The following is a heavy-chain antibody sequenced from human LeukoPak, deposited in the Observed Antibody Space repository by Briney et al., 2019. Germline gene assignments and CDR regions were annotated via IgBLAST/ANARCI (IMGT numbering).Heavy chain of an antibody. V-gene: IGHV3-74*01. CDR1: GFTFSGSW. CDR2: INPDGSIT. Sequence: QPGGSLRLSCAASGFTFSGSWMHWVRQAPGKGLVWVSRINPDGSITTYADSVRGRFTISRDNAKNTVSLQMNSLRAEDTAVYYCARDRRCSDSDCTPGEDFDYWGQGTLVTVSS. CDR3: ARDRRCSDSDCTPGEDFDY. J-gene: IGHJ4*02. D-gene: IGHD5-12*01.